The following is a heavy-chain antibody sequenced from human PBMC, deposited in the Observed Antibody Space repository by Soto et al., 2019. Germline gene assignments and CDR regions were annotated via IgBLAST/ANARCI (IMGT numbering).Heavy chain of an antibody. V-gene: IGHV3-74*01. CDR2: IDTTGSTT. CDR1: EFTFSTYW. J-gene: IGHJ6*02. D-gene: IGHD4-4*01. CDR3: ASVSAAQYYYGMDA. Sequence: EVQLVESGGGLVQPGGSLRLSCAASEFTFSTYWMHWVRQAPGKGLEWVARIDTTGSTTTYAGSVQGRFTISRDNAKHTLYLQMHSVRDEDTAVYYCASVSAAQYYYGMDAWGQGTTVTVSS.